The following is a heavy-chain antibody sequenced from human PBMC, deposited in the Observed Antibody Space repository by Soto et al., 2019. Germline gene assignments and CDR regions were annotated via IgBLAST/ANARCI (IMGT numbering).Heavy chain of an antibody. CDR1: GGSVSSGSYY. D-gene: IGHD3-22*01. CDR3: ARGPDSSGFFWRGNWFDP. Sequence: PSGTLSLTCTVSGGSVSSGSYYWSWIRQPPGKGLEWIWYIYYSGSTNYNPSLKSRVTISVDTSKNQFSLKLSSVTAADTAVYYCARGPDSSGFFWRGNWFDPWGQGTLVTVSS. V-gene: IGHV4-61*01. J-gene: IGHJ5*02. CDR2: IYYSGST.